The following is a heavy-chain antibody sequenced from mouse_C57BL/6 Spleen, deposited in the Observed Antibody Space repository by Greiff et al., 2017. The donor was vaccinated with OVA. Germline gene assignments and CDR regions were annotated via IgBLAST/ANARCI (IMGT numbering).Heavy chain of an antibody. D-gene: IGHD1-1*01. V-gene: IGHV2-5*01. CDR1: GFSLTSYG. CDR2: IWRGGST. Sequence: VKLQESGPGLVQPSQSLSITCTVSGFSLTSYGVHWVRQSPGKGLEWLGVIWRGGSTDYNAAFMSRLSITKDNSKSQVFFKMNSLQADDTAIYYCAKSTVVADWYFDVWGTGTTVTVSS. CDR3: AKSTVVADWYFDV. J-gene: IGHJ1*03.